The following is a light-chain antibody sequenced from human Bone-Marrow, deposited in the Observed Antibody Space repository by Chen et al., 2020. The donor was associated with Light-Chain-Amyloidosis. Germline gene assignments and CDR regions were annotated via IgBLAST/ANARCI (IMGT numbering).Light chain of an antibody. Sequence: SYVLTQPSSVSVAPGQTATIACGGNNIGSTRVHWYQQTPGQAPLLVVCDDSARPSGIPERLSGSNSGNTATLTISRVEAGDEADYYCQVWDRSSDHPVFGGGTKLTVL. V-gene: IGLV3-21*02. CDR2: DDS. J-gene: IGLJ3*02. CDR3: QVWDRSSDHPV. CDR1: NIGSTR.